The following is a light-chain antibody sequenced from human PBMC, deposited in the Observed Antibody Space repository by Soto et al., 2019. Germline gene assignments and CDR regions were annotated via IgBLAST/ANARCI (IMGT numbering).Light chain of an antibody. CDR1: SSNIGSNP. Sequence: QSVLTQPPSASGTPGQRVTISCSRSSSNIGSNPVNWYQQLPGTAPKLLIYGNHQRPSGVPDRFSGSKSVTSASLAISGLQSEDEADYYCAAWDDSLGILVFGGGTKLTVL. CDR2: GNH. J-gene: IGLJ2*01. CDR3: AAWDDSLGILV. V-gene: IGLV1-44*01.